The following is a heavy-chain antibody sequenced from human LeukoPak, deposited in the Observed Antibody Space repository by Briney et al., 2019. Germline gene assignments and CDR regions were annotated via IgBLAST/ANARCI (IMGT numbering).Heavy chain of an antibody. D-gene: IGHD1-26*01. Sequence: PGGSLRLSCAASGFAFSTYAMSWVRQAPGKGLEWVSSISGSGGTTYYADSMKGRFTISRDNSKNTLYLQMNSLRAEDTAVYYCAKDGLVGATIAYYFDYWGQGTLVTVSS. CDR1: GFAFSTYA. CDR2: ISGSGGTT. CDR3: AKDGLVGATIAYYFDY. V-gene: IGHV3-23*01. J-gene: IGHJ4*02.